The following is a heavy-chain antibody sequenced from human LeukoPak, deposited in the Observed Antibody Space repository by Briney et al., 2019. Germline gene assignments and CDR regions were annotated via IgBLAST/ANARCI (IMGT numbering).Heavy chain of an antibody. Sequence: SETLSLTCAVYGGSFSGYYWSWIRQPPGKGLEWIGEINHSGSTNYNPSLKSRVTMSVDTSKNQFSLKLSSVTAADTAVYYCARDPPKGYDSSGYFLGAFDIWGQGTMVTVSS. J-gene: IGHJ3*02. CDR3: ARDPPKGYDSSGYFLGAFDI. CDR2: INHSGST. CDR1: GGSFSGYY. D-gene: IGHD3-22*01. V-gene: IGHV4-34*01.